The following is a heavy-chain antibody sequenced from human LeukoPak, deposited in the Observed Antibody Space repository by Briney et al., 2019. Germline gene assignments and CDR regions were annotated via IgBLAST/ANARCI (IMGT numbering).Heavy chain of an antibody. Sequence: SETLSLTCTVSGGSINSDYWSWIRQPPGKGLECIGYISYTGSTNYNPSLKSRVTMSVDTSKNHVSLQLSSVTAVDTAVYYCARGRVGSLPDYWGQGTLVTVSS. CDR3: ARGRVGSLPDY. D-gene: IGHD1-26*01. V-gene: IGHV4-59*01. J-gene: IGHJ4*02. CDR1: GGSINSDY. CDR2: ISYTGST.